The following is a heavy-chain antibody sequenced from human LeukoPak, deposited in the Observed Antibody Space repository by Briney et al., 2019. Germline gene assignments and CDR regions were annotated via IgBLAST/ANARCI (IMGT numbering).Heavy chain of an antibody. CDR2: ISGSGGST. CDR3: AGTGSLRYFDWLLYHFDY. Sequence: PGGSLRLSYAASGFTFSSYAMSWVRQAPGKGLEWVSAISGSGGSTYYADSVKGRFTISRDNSKNTLYLQMNSLRAEDTAVYYCAGTGSLRYFDWLLYHFDYWGQGTLVTVSS. J-gene: IGHJ4*02. CDR1: GFTFSSYA. D-gene: IGHD3-9*01. V-gene: IGHV3-23*01.